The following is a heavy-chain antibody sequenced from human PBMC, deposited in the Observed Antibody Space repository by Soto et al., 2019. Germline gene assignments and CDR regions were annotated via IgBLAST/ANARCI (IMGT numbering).Heavy chain of an antibody. D-gene: IGHD2-15*01. Sequence: SRTPSRHRVIFGDSVSSNSAARNWIRQSPSRALEWLGRTYYRSKWYNDYAVSVQRRITINPDTSENHLSLQLNSVTPEDTAGYYCARAVGALVDPWGQGTLVIVS. V-gene: IGHV6-1*01. CDR2: TYYRSKWYN. CDR3: ARAVGALVDP. J-gene: IGHJ5*02. CDR1: GDSVSSNSAA.